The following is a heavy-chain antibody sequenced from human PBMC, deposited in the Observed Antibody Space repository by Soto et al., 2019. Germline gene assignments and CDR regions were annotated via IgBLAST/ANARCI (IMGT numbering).Heavy chain of an antibody. CDR2: INHGGNT. J-gene: IGHJ2*01. CDR1: GGSFSVYY. D-gene: IGHD3-10*01. Sequence: SETLSLTCAVYGGSFSVYYWTWIRQPPGKVLEWIGEINHGGNTNYNPSLESRVTTSVDTSKNQFSLNLNSVTAADTALYYCARAAGSYSTGAWYFDLWGRGTLVTVSS. CDR3: ARAAGSYSTGAWYFDL. V-gene: IGHV4-34*01.